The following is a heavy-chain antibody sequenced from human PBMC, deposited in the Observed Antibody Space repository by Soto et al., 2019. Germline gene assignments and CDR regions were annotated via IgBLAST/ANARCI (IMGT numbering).Heavy chain of an antibody. CDR1: GFTVSSNY. J-gene: IGHJ6*03. CDR2: IQSGGRT. D-gene: IGHD5-12*01. CDR3: ARVYSGYDGGYYYYMDV. V-gene: IGHV3-53*04. Sequence: EVQLVESGGGLVQPGGSLRLSCAASGFTVSSNYMTWVRQAPGKGLEWVSVIQSGGRTYHADSVRGRFTISRHNSENPLYLQRNSVREEDTAGYYCARVYSGYDGGYYYYMDVCGKGTTVTVSS.